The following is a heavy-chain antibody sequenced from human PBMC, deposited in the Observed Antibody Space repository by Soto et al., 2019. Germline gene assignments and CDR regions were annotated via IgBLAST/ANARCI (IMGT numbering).Heavy chain of an antibody. CDR1: GGSITSYH. V-gene: IGHV4-59*01. J-gene: IGHJ5*02. CDR3: ARYYCIDNSCYKTNWLDP. D-gene: IGHD2-15*01. CDR2: TAYTGNT. Sequence: PSETLSLTCVVSGGSITSYHWSWIRQFPGKGLEWIAYTAYTGNTNYNPSLKSRVTLSLDTSKSQVSLTLNSVTAADTAVYYCARYYCIDNSCYKTNWLDPWGQGTLVTVSS.